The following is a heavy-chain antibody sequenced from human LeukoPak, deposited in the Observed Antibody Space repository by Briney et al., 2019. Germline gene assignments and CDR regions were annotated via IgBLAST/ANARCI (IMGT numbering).Heavy chain of an antibody. J-gene: IGHJ4*02. CDR1: GFSFSDFG. CDR2: ISAHSRYI. CDR3: AKLRGAILFIVVVAGQYYFDY. V-gene: IGHV3-23*01. Sequence: GGSLRLSCAASGFSFSDFGMNWVRQAPGKGLEWVSSISAHSRYIYYADSVKGRFTISRDNSKNTLYLQMNSLRAEDTAVYYCAKLRGAILFIVVVAGQYYFDYWGQGTLVTVSS. D-gene: IGHD2-15*01.